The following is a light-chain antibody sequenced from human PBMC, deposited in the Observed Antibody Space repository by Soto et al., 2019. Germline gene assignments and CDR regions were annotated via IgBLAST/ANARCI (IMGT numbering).Light chain of an antibody. Sequence: NFMLTQPHSVSESPGKTVTISCTRSSGSIASNYVQWYQQRPGSSPTTVIYDVTNRPSGVSNRFSGSKSGNTASLTISGLQAEDEADYYCASYTSGTSWVFGGGTKLTVL. V-gene: IGLV6-57*01. CDR1: SGSIASNY. CDR3: ASYTSGTSWV. CDR2: DVT. J-gene: IGLJ3*02.